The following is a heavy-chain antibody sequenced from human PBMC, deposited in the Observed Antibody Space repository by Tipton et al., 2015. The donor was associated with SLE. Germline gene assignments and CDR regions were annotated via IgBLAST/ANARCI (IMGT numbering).Heavy chain of an antibody. V-gene: IGHV4-39*07. Sequence: TLSLTCTVSGGSISSSSYYWGWIRQPPGKGLEWIGSLYYSGSTYYNPSLKSRVTISVDTSKNQFSLKLSSVTAAYTAVYYCARKVTIFGGSDWAQVTLVTIFS. CDR2: LYYSGST. CDR3: ARKVTIFGGSD. J-gene: IGHJ4*02. D-gene: IGHD3-3*01. CDR1: GGSISSSSYY.